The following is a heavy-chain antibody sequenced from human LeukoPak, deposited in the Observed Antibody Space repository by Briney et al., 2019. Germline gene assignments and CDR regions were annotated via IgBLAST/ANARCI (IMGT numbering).Heavy chain of an antibody. J-gene: IGHJ4*02. CDR1: GFTFSSYG. CDR2: ISYDGSNK. Sequence: PGRSLRLSCAASGFTFSSYGMHWVRQAPGKGLEWVAVISYDGSNKYYADSVKGRFTISRDNSKNTLYLQMNSLRAEDTAVYYCAKDLGLDGDPLLFDYWGQGTLVTVSS. V-gene: IGHV3-30*18. CDR3: AKDLGLDGDPLLFDY. D-gene: IGHD4-17*01.